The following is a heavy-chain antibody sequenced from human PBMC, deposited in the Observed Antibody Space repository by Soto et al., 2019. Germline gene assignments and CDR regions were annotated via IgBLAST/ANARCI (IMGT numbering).Heavy chain of an antibody. J-gene: IGHJ6*03. CDR3: ARDANRGGQPHYYMDV. CDR2: IWYDGSNK. CDR1: GFTFSSYG. V-gene: IGHV3-33*01. D-gene: IGHD3-10*01. Sequence: GGSLRLSCAASGFTFSSYGMHWVRQAPGKGLEWVAVIWYDGSNKYYADSVKGRFTISRDNSKNTLYLQMNSLRAEDTAVYYCARDANRGGQPHYYMDVWGKGTTVTVSS.